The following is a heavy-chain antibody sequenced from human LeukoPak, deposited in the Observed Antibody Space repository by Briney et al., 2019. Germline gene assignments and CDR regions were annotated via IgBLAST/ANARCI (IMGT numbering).Heavy chain of an antibody. CDR3: ARGVGYCSGGSCDMDV. CDR2: INHSGST. J-gene: IGHJ6*02. D-gene: IGHD2-15*01. V-gene: IGHV4-34*01. Sequence: SETLSLTCAVYGGSFSGYYWSWIRQPPGKGLEWIGEINHSGSTKYNPSLKSRVTISVDTSKNQFSLKLSSVTAADTAVYYCARGVGYCSGGSCDMDVWGQGTTVAVSS. CDR1: GGSFSGYY.